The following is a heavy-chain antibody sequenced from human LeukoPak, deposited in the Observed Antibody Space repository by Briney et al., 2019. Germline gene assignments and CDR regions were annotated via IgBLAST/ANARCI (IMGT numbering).Heavy chain of an antibody. V-gene: IGHV3-7*01. CDR1: GFTFSSYW. Sequence: GGSLRLSCAASGFTFSSYWMSWVRQAPGKGLEWVANIKQSASEKYYVDSVKGRFTISRDNAKNSLYLQMNSLRAEDTAVYYCASWVVVVAATDGMDVWGQGTTVTVSS. D-gene: IGHD2-15*01. J-gene: IGHJ6*02. CDR3: ASWVVVVAATDGMDV. CDR2: IKQSASEK.